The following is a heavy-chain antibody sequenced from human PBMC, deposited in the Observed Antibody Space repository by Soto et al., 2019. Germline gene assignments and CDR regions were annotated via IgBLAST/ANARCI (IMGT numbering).Heavy chain of an antibody. Sequence: PGGSLRLSCAASGFTFSSYAMHWVRQAPGKGLEWVAVMSYDGSNKYYADSVKGRFTISRDNSENTLYLQMNSLRTEDAAVYYCARDADILTGSDTFDIWGQGTMVTVSS. CDR3: ARDADILTGSDTFDI. CDR2: MSYDGSNK. J-gene: IGHJ3*02. D-gene: IGHD3-9*01. V-gene: IGHV3-30-3*01. CDR1: GFTFSSYA.